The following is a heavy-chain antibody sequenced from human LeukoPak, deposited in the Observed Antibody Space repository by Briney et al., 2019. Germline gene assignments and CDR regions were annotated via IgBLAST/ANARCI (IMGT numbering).Heavy chain of an antibody. CDR2: IHPGESDT. CDR1: GYSFTSYY. J-gene: IGHJ4*02. CDR3: ARHVYNWNYVDY. Sequence: GESLKISCKGSGYSFTSYYIGWVRQMPGKGLEWMGIIHPGESDTRYSPSFQGQVTISADKSITTAYLQWSSLKASDTAIYYCARHVYNWNYVDYWGPGTLVTVSS. V-gene: IGHV5-51*01. D-gene: IGHD1-20*01.